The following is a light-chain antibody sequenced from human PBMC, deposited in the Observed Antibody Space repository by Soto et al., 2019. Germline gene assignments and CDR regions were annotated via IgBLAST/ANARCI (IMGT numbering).Light chain of an antibody. V-gene: IGKV1-27*01. Sequence: DIQVTQSPSSLSAYVGDRVTITCRASQGIGNYLAWYQQKPGKVPKLLIYGASTLQSGVPSRFSGSGSGTDFTLTISSLQPEDFATYYCQKYNSAPRTFGQGTKLEIK. J-gene: IGKJ2*01. CDR3: QKYNSAPRT. CDR2: GAS. CDR1: QGIGNY.